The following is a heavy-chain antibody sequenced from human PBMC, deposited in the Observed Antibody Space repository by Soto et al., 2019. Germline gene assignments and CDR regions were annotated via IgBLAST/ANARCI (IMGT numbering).Heavy chain of an antibody. V-gene: IGHV3-53*01. D-gene: IGHD2-15*01. J-gene: IGHJ6*02. CDR2: ISPGGTT. Sequence: EVQLVESGGGLIQPGESLRLSCTASGFTVGLNYITWIRQAPGTVLEWVSVISPGGTTYYADSVKGRFTVSRDDSKNTLYLQMDSLRAEDTALYYCARGHCSGAWCYSGWSMDVWGQGTTVPVSS. CDR1: GFTVGLNY. CDR3: ARGHCSGAWCYSGWSMDV.